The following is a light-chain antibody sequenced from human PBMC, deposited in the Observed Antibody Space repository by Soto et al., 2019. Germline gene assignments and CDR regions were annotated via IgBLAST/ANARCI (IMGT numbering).Light chain of an antibody. CDR3: ASFTPANTWL. V-gene: IGLV2-14*01. J-gene: IGLJ3*02. Sequence: QSALAQPASVSESPGQSITISCTGTSSDVGASNYVSWFQQHPGKAPRLMIFEVNIRPSGVSDRFSGSRSGNTASLTISGLQTEGEADYYCASFTPANTWLFGGGTKLTVL. CDR1: SSDVGASNY. CDR2: EVN.